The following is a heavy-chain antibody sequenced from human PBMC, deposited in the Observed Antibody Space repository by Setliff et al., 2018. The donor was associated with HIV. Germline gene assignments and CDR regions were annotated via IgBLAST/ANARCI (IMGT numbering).Heavy chain of an antibody. CDR1: GGTFSSYA. CDR2: IIPIFGTA. Sequence: SVKVSCKASGGTFSSYAISWVRQAPGQGLEWMGGIIPIFGTANYAQKSQGRVTITADESTNTAYMELSSLRSEDTAVYYCASGSHGEGATDYWGLGTLVTVSS. CDR3: ASGSHGEGATDY. J-gene: IGHJ4*02. V-gene: IGHV1-69*13. D-gene: IGHD1-26*01.